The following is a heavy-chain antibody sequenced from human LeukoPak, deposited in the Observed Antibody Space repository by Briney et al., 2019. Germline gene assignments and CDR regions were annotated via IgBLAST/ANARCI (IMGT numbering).Heavy chain of an antibody. CDR1: GFTFSSYG. CDR3: ARDNMVTTRYYYYGMDV. Sequence: GGSLRLSCAASGFTFSSYGMNWVRQAPGKGLEWVAVIWSDGSNKYYADSVKGRLTISRDNSKNTLYLQMNSLRAEDTAVYYCARDNMVTTRYYYYGMDVWGQGTTVTVSS. CDR2: IWSDGSNK. D-gene: IGHD4-17*01. V-gene: IGHV3-33*01. J-gene: IGHJ6*02.